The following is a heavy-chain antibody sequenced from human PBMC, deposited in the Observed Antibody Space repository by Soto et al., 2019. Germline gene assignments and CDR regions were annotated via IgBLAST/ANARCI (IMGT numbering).Heavy chain of an antibody. Sequence: GGSLRLSCAASGFTFSDYYMSWIRQAPGKGLEWVSYISSSGSTIYYADSVKGRFTISRDNAKNSLYLQMNSLRAEDTAVYYCAMTHSYYDILTGYFGAFDIWGQGTMVTVSS. D-gene: IGHD3-9*01. CDR2: ISSSGSTI. CDR3: AMTHSYYDILTGYFGAFDI. V-gene: IGHV3-11*01. CDR1: GFTFSDYY. J-gene: IGHJ3*02.